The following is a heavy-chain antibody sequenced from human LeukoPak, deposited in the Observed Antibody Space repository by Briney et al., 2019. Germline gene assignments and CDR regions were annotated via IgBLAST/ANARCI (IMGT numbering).Heavy chain of an antibody. Sequence: GGSLRLSCAASGFTFDDYAMHWVRQAPGKGLEWVSGIGWNSGSIGYADSVKGRFTISRDNAKNSLYLQMNSLRAEDTALYYCAKGSYSNYRVGFDPWGQGTLVTVSS. D-gene: IGHD4-4*01. J-gene: IGHJ5*02. CDR1: GFTFDDYA. V-gene: IGHV3-9*01. CDR3: AKGSYSNYRVGFDP. CDR2: IGWNSGSI.